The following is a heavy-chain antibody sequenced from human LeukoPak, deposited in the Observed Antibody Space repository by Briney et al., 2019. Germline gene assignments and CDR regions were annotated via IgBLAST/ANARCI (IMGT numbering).Heavy chain of an antibody. J-gene: IGHJ6*02. V-gene: IGHV3-30*04. CDR3: TKDYCGRFCSAV. D-gene: IGHD3-3*01. Sequence: PGRSLRLSCAASGFTFSSYAMHWVRQAPGKGLEWVAVISYDGSNKYYADSVKGRFTISRDNSKNTLYLQMNSLRAENTAKYYCTKDYCGRFCSAVWGQGTTVIVSS. CDR1: GFTFSSYA. CDR2: ISYDGSNK.